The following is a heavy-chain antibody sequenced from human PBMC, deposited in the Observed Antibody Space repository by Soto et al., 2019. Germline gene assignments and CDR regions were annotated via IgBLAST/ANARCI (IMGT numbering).Heavy chain of an antibody. J-gene: IGHJ4*02. V-gene: IGHV3-23*01. CDR2: ISGSGEST. Sequence: GGSLRLSCAASGFTFSSFAMSWFRQAPGKGLEWVSAISGSGESTDYADSVKGRFTISRDNSKNTLYPQMNSLRAEDTAVYYCAGPGYSSQDYWGQGALVTVSS. CDR1: GFTFSSFA. D-gene: IGHD5-18*01. CDR3: AGPGYSSQDY.